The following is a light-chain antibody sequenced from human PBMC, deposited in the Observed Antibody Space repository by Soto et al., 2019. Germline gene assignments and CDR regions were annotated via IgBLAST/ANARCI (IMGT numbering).Light chain of an antibody. CDR1: QTVGSN. Sequence: IVMTQSPATLSVSPGERITISCRASQTVGSNLAWYQQKPGQAPRLLIYTTSSRATGVPAKFSGSGPGTEFTLNNDRLQSEDFVLYYCQQYNSWPRTVGQGTRGDIK. CDR3: QQYNSWPRT. V-gene: IGKV3-15*01. J-gene: IGKJ1*01. CDR2: TTS.